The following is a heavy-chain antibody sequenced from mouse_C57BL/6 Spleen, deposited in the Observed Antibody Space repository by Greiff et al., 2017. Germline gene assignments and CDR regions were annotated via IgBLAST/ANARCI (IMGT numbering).Heavy chain of an antibody. CDR1: GFTFSNYW. V-gene: IGHV6-3*01. Sequence: EVKLMESGGGLVQPGGSMKLSCVASGFTFSNYWMNWVRQSPEKGLEWVAQIRLKSDNYATHYAVSVKGRFTISRDDSKSSVYLQMNNLRAADTGIYYCTGITTVVATPYWYFDVWGTGTTVTVSS. CDR3: TGITTVVATPYWYFDV. CDR2: IRLKSDNYAT. J-gene: IGHJ1*03. D-gene: IGHD1-1*01.